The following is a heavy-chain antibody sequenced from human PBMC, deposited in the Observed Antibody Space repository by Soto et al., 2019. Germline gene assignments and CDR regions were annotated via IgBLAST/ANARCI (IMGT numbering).Heavy chain of an antibody. J-gene: IGHJ3*02. D-gene: IGHD3-10*01. CDR3: AKRSYGSGSRTDDFDI. CDR2: ISGSGGST. CDR1: GFTFSSYA. V-gene: IGHV3-23*01. Sequence: PGGSLRLSCAASGFTFSSYAMSWVRQAPGKGLEWVSAISGSGGSTYYADSVKGRFTISRDNSKNTLYLQMNSLRAEDTAVYYCAKRSYGSGSRTDDFDIWGQGTMVT.